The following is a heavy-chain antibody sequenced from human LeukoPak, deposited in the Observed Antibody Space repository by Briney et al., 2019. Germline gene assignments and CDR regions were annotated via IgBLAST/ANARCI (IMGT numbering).Heavy chain of an antibody. J-gene: IGHJ4*02. D-gene: IGHD3-3*01. CDR1: GFTFSNYG. CDR3: AKDFWGVYYPNC. CDR2: IWYDGSNN. V-gene: IGHV3-33*06. Sequence: GGSLKLSCAASGFTFSNYGMHWVRQAPGKGLEWMAVIWYDGSNNYYAESVKGRFTISRDNSKNTLYLQMNSLRAEDTAVYYCAKDFWGVYYPNCGGQGTVATVSS.